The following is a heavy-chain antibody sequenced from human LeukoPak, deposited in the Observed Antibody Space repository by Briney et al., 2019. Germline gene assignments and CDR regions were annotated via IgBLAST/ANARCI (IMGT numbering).Heavy chain of an antibody. CDR3: ARRRSIAAAGTPFDY. J-gene: IGHJ4*02. V-gene: IGHV4-4*07. Sequence: SETLSLTCTVSGGSINSYYWTWIRQPAGKGLEWIGRIYTGGSTNYNPSLKSRVTMSVDTSKNQFSLRLSSVTAADTAVYYCARRRSIAAAGTPFDYWGQGTLVTVSS. CDR1: GGSINSYY. D-gene: IGHD6-13*01. CDR2: IYTGGST.